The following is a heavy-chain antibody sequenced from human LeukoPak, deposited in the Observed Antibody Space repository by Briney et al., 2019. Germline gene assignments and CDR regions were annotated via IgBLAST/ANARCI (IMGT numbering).Heavy chain of an antibody. D-gene: IGHD2-2*01. CDR2: LYSTGTT. Sequence: GGSLRLSXAVSGFTVSTNYMSWVRQAPGKGLEWVSILYSTGTTYYADSVKGRFTISRDNSKNTLYLQMNSLRAEDTAVYYCARRGDCSSTSCLFFDYWGQGTLVTVSS. J-gene: IGHJ4*02. CDR1: GFTVSTNY. V-gene: IGHV3-66*04. CDR3: ARRGDCSSTSCLFFDY.